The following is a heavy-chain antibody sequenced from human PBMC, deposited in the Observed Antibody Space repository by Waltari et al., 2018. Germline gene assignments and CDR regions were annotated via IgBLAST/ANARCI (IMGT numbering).Heavy chain of an antibody. CDR2: IYTGGST. V-gene: IGHV3-66*01. D-gene: IGHD3-3*02. Sequence: EVQLVESGGGLVQPGGSLRLSCATSGFTVTNNYMTWVRQAPGKGLEWVSVIYTGGSTYYADSVKGIFTISRDNPKNMVYLQMNSLRAEDTAVYFCVRGISSQRLDSWGQGTLVTVSS. CDR3: VRGISSQRLDS. CDR1: GFTVTNNY. J-gene: IGHJ4*02.